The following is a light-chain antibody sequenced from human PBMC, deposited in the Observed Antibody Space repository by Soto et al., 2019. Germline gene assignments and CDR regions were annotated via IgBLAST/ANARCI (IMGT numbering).Light chain of an antibody. Sequence: QSALTQPASVSGSPGQSITISCTGTSSDVGAYNYVSWYQQHPGKAPKLMIYEVSNRPSGVSNRFSGSKSGNTASLTISGLQAEDEPDYYCSSYTTSSTVVFGGGTKLTVL. J-gene: IGLJ2*01. V-gene: IGLV2-14*01. CDR2: EVS. CDR3: SSYTTSSTVV. CDR1: SSDVGAYNY.